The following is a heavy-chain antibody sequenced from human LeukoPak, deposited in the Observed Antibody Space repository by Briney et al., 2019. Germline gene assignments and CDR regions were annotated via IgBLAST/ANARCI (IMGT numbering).Heavy chain of an antibody. J-gene: IGHJ4*02. Sequence: ASVKVSCKASGYTFTDYYIHWVRQAPGQGLEWMGWINPKSGGTSYAQKFQGRVTMTRDTSISTTYMELSSLRSDDTAVYYCARSEVVPAAISLAYWGQGTLLPVSS. V-gene: IGHV1-2*02. D-gene: IGHD2-2*02. CDR3: ARSEVVPAAISLAY. CDR2: INPKSGGT. CDR1: GYTFTDYY.